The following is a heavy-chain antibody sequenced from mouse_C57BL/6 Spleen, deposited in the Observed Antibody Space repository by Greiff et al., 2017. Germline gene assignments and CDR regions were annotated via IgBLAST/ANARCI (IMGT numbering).Heavy chain of an antibody. CDR3: TRGLLLGDYAMDY. D-gene: IGHD2-3*01. V-gene: IGHV1-15*01. J-gene: IGHJ4*01. CDR1: GYTFTDYE. Sequence: QVQLQQSGAELVRPGASVTLSCKASGYTFTDYEMHWVKQTPVHGLEWIGAIDPETGGTAYNQKFKGKAILTADKSSSTAYMALRSLTSEDSAVYYCTRGLLLGDYAMDYWGQGTSVTVSS. CDR2: IDPETGGT.